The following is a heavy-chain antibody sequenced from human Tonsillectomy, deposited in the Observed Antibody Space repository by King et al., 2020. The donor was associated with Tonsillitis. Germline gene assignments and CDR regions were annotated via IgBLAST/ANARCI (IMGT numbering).Heavy chain of an antibody. J-gene: IGHJ4*02. Sequence: QLVQSGGGVVQPGRSLRLSCAASGFTFSSYGMHWVRQAPGKGLEWVAVISYDGSNKYYANSMKGRFTISRDNSKSTLFLRMNSLRAEDTAVYYCARGDDSSGYYWSLDYWGQGTLVSVSS. CDR3: ARGDDSSGYYWSLDY. D-gene: IGHD3-22*01. V-gene: IGHV3-33*05. CDR2: ISYDGSNK. CDR1: GFTFSSYG.